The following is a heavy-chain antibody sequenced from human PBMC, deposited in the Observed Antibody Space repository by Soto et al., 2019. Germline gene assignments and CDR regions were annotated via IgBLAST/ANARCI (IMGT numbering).Heavy chain of an antibody. J-gene: IGHJ4*02. CDR2: IKSKVDGGTT. CDR3: TALVATIPDY. V-gene: IGHV3-15*07. D-gene: IGHD5-12*01. Sequence: PGGSLTLSCAVSGFTFSTYTMNWVRQAPGKGLEWVGHIKSKVDGGTTDYAAPVKGRFTISRDDSENTLYLQMNGLETEDTAVYYCTALVATIPDYWGQGTPVTVSS. CDR1: GFTFSTYT.